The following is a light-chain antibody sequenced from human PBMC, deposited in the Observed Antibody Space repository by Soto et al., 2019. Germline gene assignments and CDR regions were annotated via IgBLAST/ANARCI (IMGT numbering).Light chain of an antibody. CDR1: QTIRKD. J-gene: IGKJ2*01. Sequence: IQMPQTQSSLSASVGDRVTITCRASQTIRKDLAWYQQKPGKAPQILIYGASTLQTGVASRFSGSGSATDFTLTISSLQPEDSAAYYCLQDYNYPFTFGQGTKVDIK. CDR3: LQDYNYPFT. CDR2: GAS. V-gene: IGKV1-6*01.